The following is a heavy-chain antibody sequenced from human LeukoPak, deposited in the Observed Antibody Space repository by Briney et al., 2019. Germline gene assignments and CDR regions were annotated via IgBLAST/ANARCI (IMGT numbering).Heavy chain of an antibody. CDR2: ISGSGGST. J-gene: IGHJ3*02. V-gene: IGHV3-23*01. CDR3: ATNRGSGSYLGDAFDI. CDR1: GFTFSSYG. D-gene: IGHD3-10*01. Sequence: GGTLRLSCAASGFTFSSYGMSWVRQAPGKGLEWVSAISGSGGSTYYADSVKGRFTISRDNSKNTLYLQMNSLRAEDTAVYYCATNRGSGSYLGDAFDIWGQGTMVTVSS.